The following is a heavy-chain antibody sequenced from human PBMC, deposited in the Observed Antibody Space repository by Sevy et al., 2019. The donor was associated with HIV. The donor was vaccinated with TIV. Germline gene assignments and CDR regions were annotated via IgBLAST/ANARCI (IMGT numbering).Heavy chain of an antibody. V-gene: IGHV3-21*01. D-gene: IGHD3-22*01. CDR2: ISSSGRYI. Sequence: GGSLRLSCVASGFTFRSYTMKWVRQAPGKGLECVSSISSSGRYIYYADSVKGRFTISRDDAKNSLYLQMNTLRAEDAALYYCARVRPYDTRDFDYWGQGTLVTVSS. J-gene: IGHJ4*02. CDR3: ARVRPYDTRDFDY. CDR1: GFTFRSYT.